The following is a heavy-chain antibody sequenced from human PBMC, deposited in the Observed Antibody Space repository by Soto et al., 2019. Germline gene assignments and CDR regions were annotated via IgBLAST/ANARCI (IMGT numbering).Heavy chain of an antibody. Sequence: PGESLKISCKGSGYSFTSYWIGWVRQMPGKGLEWMGIIYPGDSDTRYSPSFQGQVTISADKSISTAYLQWSSLKASDTAMYYCARHPTYYYDSSGYRPPPLYYYYGMDVWGQGTTVTVSS. D-gene: IGHD3-22*01. CDR2: IYPGDSDT. CDR1: GYSFTSYW. J-gene: IGHJ6*02. V-gene: IGHV5-51*01. CDR3: ARHPTYYYDSSGYRPPPLYYYYGMDV.